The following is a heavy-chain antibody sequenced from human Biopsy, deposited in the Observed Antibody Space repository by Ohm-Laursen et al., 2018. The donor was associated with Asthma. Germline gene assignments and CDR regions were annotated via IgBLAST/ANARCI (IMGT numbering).Heavy chain of an antibody. V-gene: IGHV4-59*01. CDR2: VHSSGST. J-gene: IGHJ5*02. D-gene: IGHD6-13*01. CDR3: ARATSTWSQSGPHFFDH. CDR1: PGSINDYY. Sequence: TLSFTCTVSPGSINDYYWNWIRQFPGKGLEWIGYVHSSGSTRFNPSPKSRVTVPVDTSVDQVSLKLSSVSAADTAIYYCARATSTWSQSGPHFFDHWGPGTLVTVSS.